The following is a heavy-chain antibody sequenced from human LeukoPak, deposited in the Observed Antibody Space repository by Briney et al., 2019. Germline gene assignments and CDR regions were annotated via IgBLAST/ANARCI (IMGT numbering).Heavy chain of an antibody. V-gene: IGHV4-61*01. D-gene: IGHD3-22*01. Sequence: SETLSLTCTVSGGSVSSGSYYWSWIRQPPGKGLEWIGYIYYSGSTNYNPSLKSRVTISVDTSKNQSSLKLSSVTAADTAVYYCARDSSYYYDSSGYRYWGQGTLVTVSS. CDR1: GGSVSSGSYY. J-gene: IGHJ4*02. CDR2: IYYSGST. CDR3: ARDSSYYYDSSGYRY.